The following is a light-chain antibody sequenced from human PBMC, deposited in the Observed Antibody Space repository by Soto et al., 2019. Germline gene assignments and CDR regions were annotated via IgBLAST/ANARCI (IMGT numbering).Light chain of an antibody. CDR3: QRYGSSPPFT. J-gene: IGKJ2*01. CDR2: GAS. Sequence: EIVLTQSPGTLSLSPGERATLSCRASQRVSSSYLAWYQQKPGQAPRLLIYGASTRPTGIPDRFSGSGSGKNFSLTFSRLEPEDFAVYFCQRYGSSPPFTFGKGTKVNIK. CDR1: QRVSSSY. V-gene: IGKV3-20*01.